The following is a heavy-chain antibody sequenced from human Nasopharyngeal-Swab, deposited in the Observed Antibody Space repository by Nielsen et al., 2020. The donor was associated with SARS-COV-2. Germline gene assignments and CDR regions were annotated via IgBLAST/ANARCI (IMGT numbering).Heavy chain of an antibody. V-gene: IGHV3-20*01. CDR3: ARGFPAYYYDSSGPGRAAFDI. CDR2: INWNGGST. CDR1: GFTFDDYG. J-gene: IGHJ3*02. D-gene: IGHD3-22*01. Sequence: GESLKISCAASGFTFDDYGMSWVRQAPGKGLEWVSGINWNGGSTGYADSVKGRFTISRDNAKNSLYLQMNSLRAEDTALYHCARGFPAYYYDSSGPGRAAFDIWGQGTVVTVSS.